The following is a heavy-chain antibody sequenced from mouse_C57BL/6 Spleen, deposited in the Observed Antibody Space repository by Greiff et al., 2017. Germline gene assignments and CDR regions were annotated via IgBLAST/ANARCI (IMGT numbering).Heavy chain of an antibody. Sequence: QVQLQQPGAELVKPGASVKLSCKASGYTFTSYWMQWVKQRPGQGLEWIGEIDPSDSYTNYNQKFKGKATLTVDTSSSTAYMQLSSLTSEDSAVYYCARWGWDHSTFDVWGTGTTVTVSS. CDR2: IDPSDSYT. CDR3: ARWGWDHSTFDV. V-gene: IGHV1-50*01. J-gene: IGHJ1*03. D-gene: IGHD2-5*01. CDR1: GYTFTSYW.